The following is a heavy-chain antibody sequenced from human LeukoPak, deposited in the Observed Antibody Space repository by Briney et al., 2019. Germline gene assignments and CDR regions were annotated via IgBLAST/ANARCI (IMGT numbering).Heavy chain of an antibody. Sequence: SETLSLTCTVSGGSISSYYWSWIRQPPGKGLEWIGYIYYSGSTNYNPSLKSRVTISVDTSKNQFSLKLSSVTAADTAVYYCARLGRTIKGFDPWGQGTLVTVSS. V-gene: IGHV4-59*08. CDR2: IYYSGST. CDR3: ARLGRTIKGFDP. CDR1: GGSISSYY. D-gene: IGHD2-15*01. J-gene: IGHJ5*02.